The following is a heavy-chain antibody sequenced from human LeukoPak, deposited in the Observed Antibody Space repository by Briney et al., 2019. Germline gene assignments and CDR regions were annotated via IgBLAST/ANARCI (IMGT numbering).Heavy chain of an antibody. Sequence: GGALRLSCASSGLTFSSYSMNWVRQAPGKGLEWVSTISSNGNYIRDADPVKGRLTISRDNAKNSLYLQMNSLRAEDTAVYYCARILDRAWGELGYWGQGTLVTVSS. D-gene: IGHD1-26*01. J-gene: IGHJ4*02. V-gene: IGHV3-21*01. CDR3: ARILDRAWGELGY. CDR1: GLTFSSYS. CDR2: ISSNGNYI.